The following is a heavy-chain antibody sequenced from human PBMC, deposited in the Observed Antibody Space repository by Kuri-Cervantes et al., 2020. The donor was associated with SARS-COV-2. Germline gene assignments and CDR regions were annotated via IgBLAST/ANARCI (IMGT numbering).Heavy chain of an antibody. V-gene: IGHV4-39*01. J-gene: IGHJ4*02. CDR2: IYYSGST. CDR3: ASQVDTAMAFDY. Sequence: SETLSLTCTVSGGSISSSSYYWGWIRQPPGKGLEWIGSIYYSGSTYYHPSLKSRVTISVDTSKNQFSLKLSSATAADTAVYYCASQVDTAMAFDYWGQGTLVTVSS. D-gene: IGHD5-18*01. CDR1: GGSISSSSYY.